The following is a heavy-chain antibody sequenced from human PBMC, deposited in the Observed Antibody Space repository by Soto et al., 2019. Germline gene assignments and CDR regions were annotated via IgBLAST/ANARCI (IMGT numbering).Heavy chain of an antibody. J-gene: IGHJ4*02. CDR2: INHSGSS. Sequence: QVQLQQWGAGLLKPSETLSLTCAVYGGSFSGYDWTWIRQPPGTGLEWIGEINHSGSSNYNPSLKXLVTISVDTSKNQFSLKLTSVTAADTAVYYCARDKITGLFDYWGQGTLVTVSS. CDR1: GGSFSGYD. CDR3: ARDKITGLFDY. D-gene: IGHD2-8*02. V-gene: IGHV4-34*01.